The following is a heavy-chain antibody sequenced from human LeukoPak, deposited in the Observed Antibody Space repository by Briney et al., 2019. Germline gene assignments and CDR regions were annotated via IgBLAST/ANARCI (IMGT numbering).Heavy chain of an antibody. CDR3: ATYRQVLLPFES. CDR1: GFTFSDYY. V-gene: IGHV3-11*01. D-gene: IGHD2-8*02. Sequence: PGTSLRLSCAASGFTFSDYYMSWIRQAPGKGLEWVSYISSSGSTIYYADSVKGRFTISRDNAKNSLYLQMNSLRAEDTAIYYCATYRQVLLPFESWGQGTLVTVSS. J-gene: IGHJ4*02. CDR2: ISSSGSTI.